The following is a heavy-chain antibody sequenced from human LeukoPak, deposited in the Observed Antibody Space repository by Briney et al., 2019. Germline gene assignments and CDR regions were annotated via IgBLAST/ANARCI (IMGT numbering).Heavy chain of an antibody. CDR3: ATETNGRHYDY. J-gene: IGHJ4*02. D-gene: IGHD1-14*01. Sequence: GGSLRLSCTASGLTFSTSGFNWVRQAPGKGLEWVTSIGPTGSDRYHADSIKGRFTISRDNANNFLYLQMNSLRAEDTAVYYCATETNGRHYDYWGQGTLLTVSS. CDR1: GLTFSTSG. CDR2: IGPTGSDR. V-gene: IGHV3-21*06.